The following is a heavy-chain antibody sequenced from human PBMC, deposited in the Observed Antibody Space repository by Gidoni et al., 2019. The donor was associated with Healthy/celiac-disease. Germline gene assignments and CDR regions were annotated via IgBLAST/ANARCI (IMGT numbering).Heavy chain of an antibody. J-gene: IGHJ4*02. CDR1: GYTFTIYA. CDR3: AREMVQGVIITSGSLAY. Sequence: QVQLVQSGAEVKKPGASVKVSCKASGYTFTIYAMHWVRQAPGQRLEWMGWINAGNGNTKYSQKFQGRVTITRDTSASTAYMELSSLRSEDTAVYYCAREMVQGVIITSGSLAYWGQGTLVTVSS. V-gene: IGHV1-3*01. D-gene: IGHD3-10*01. CDR2: INAGNGNT.